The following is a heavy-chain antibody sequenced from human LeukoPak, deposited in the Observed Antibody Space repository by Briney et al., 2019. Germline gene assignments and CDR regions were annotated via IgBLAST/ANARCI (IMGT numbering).Heavy chain of an antibody. J-gene: IGHJ5*02. CDR1: GYSISSGYY. V-gene: IGHV4-38-2*02. Sequence: SETLSLTCTVSGYSISSGYYWGWIRQPPGKGLEWLGSIYYSGSTYYNPSLKSRVTMSVDTSKNQSSLKLSSVTAADTAVYYCAREMKYCSGGSCNNWFDPWGQGTLVTVSS. CDR2: IYYSGST. D-gene: IGHD2-15*01. CDR3: AREMKYCSGGSCNNWFDP.